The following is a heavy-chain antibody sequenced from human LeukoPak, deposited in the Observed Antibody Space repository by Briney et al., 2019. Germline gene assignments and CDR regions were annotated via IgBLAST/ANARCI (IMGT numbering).Heavy chain of an antibody. D-gene: IGHD2-15*01. Sequence: PSETLSLTCAVSGGSISSGGYSWSWIRQPPGKGLEWIGYIYYSGSTYYNPSLKSRVTISVDTSKNQFSLKLSSVTAADTAVYYCARHGGIVVVVADRSGWFDPWGQGTLVTVSS. J-gene: IGHJ5*02. CDR2: IYYSGST. CDR1: GGSISSGGYS. CDR3: ARHGGIVVVVADRSGWFDP. V-gene: IGHV4-30-2*03.